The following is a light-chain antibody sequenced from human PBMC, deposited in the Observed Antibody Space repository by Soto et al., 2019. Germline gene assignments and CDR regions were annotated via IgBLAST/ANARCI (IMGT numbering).Light chain of an antibody. J-gene: IGKJ1*01. CDR2: DAS. Sequence: EIVLTQSPATLSLSPGERATLSCRASQSVTSYLTWYQQKPGQAPRLLIYDASNRATGIPARFSGSGSGTDFTFPISSLEPEDFAVYYCQQRSNWPPTWTFGQGTKVEI. CDR1: QSVTSY. CDR3: QQRSNWPPTWT. V-gene: IGKV3-11*01.